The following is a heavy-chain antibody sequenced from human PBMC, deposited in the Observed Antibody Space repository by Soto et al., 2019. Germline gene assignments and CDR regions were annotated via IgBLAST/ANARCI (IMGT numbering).Heavy chain of an antibody. Sequence: EAQLVESGGGLVQPGGSLRVSCAVSGFTFSDYWMSWVRQAPGKGLEWVAKIKQDGSEKDYVDSVKGRFTISRDNANNSLYLLMYSLRVEDTAIYYCARGGRDAYDWFDPWGQGTLVTVSS. V-gene: IGHV3-7*01. CDR1: GFTFSDYW. CDR3: ARGGRDAYDWFDP. CDR2: IKQDGSEK. D-gene: IGHD3-16*01. J-gene: IGHJ5*02.